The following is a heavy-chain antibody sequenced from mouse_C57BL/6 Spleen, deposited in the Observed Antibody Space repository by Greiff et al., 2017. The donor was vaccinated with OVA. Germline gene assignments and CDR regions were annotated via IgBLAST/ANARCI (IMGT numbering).Heavy chain of an antibody. CDR2: INPSDSYT. J-gene: IGHJ2*01. V-gene: IGHV1-69*01. D-gene: IGHD1-1*01. CDR3: ARRRDYYGSSSYYFDY. Sequence: VQLQQPGAELVMPGASVKLSCKASGYTFTSYWMHWVKQRPGQGLEWIGEINPSDSYTNYNQKFKGKSTLTVDKSSSTAYMQLSSLTSEDSAVYYCARRRDYYGSSSYYFDYWGQGTTLTVSS. CDR1: GYTFTSYW.